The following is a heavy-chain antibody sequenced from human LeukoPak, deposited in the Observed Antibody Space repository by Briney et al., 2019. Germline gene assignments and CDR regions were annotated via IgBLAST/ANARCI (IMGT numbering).Heavy chain of an antibody. V-gene: IGHV1-18*01. CDR3: ARGIVVVPAAILNYYYYYMDV. J-gene: IGHJ6*03. Sequence: GASVKVSCKASGYTFTSYGISWVRQAPGQGLEWMGWISTYNGHTKYAQKLQGRVTMTTDTSTSTAYMELRSLRSDDSSVYYCARGIVVVPAAILNYYYYYMDVWGKGTTVTVSS. CDR1: GYTFTSYG. D-gene: IGHD2-2*02. CDR2: ISTYNGHT.